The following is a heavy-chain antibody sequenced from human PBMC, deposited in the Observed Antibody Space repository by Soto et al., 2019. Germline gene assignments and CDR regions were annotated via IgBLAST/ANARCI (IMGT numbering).Heavy chain of an antibody. CDR1: GFTFSSYA. CDR2: IGESGTPT. J-gene: IGHJ6*02. D-gene: IGHD2-2*01. CDR3: ARYIPGVRYYGMDV. V-gene: IGHV3-23*01. Sequence: EVQLLESGGGLVQPGGSLRLSCAASGFTFSSYAMKWVRQAPGKGLEWVSLIGESGTPTYYADSVKGRFTISRDNSGNTQCLEMDSLRAEDTAVYYCARYIPGVRYYGMDVWGQGTTVTVSS.